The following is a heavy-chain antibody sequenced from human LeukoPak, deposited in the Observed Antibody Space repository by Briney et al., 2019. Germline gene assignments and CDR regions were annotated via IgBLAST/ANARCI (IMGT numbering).Heavy chain of an antibody. J-gene: IGHJ6*03. CDR3: AKDLISTRLRLVLMDV. Sequence: GSLRLSCAASGFTFSSYGMHWVRQASGKGLEWVAFIRYDGSNKYYADSVKGRFTISRDNSKNTLYLQMNSLRAEDTAVYYCAKDLISTRLRLVLMDVWGKGTTVTVSS. V-gene: IGHV3-30*02. CDR1: GFTFSSYG. D-gene: IGHD6-6*01. CDR2: IRYDGSNK.